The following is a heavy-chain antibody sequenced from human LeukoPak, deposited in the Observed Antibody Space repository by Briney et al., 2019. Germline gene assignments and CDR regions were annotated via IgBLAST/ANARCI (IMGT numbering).Heavy chain of an antibody. CDR1: GFSFNSYS. CDR2: ISVSSSYI. Sequence: GGSLRLSRAASGFSFNSYSMNWVRQAPGKGLESVSSISVSSSYIYYADSVKGRFTISRDNAKNSLYLQMNSLRAEDTAMYYCARGGAEYSSSWDYWGQGTLVTVSS. D-gene: IGHD6-6*01. CDR3: ARGGAEYSSSWDY. V-gene: IGHV3-21*01. J-gene: IGHJ4*02.